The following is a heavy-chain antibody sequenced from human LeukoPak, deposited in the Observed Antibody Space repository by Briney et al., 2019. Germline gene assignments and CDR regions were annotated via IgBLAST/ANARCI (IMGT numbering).Heavy chain of an antibody. CDR3: ARVRDSSSWFYFDY. CDR2: IIPIFGTA. J-gene: IGHJ4*02. Sequence: SVKVSRKASGGTFSSYAISWVRQAPGQGLEWMGGIIPIFGTANYAQKFQGRVTITTDESTSTAYMELSGLRSEDTAVYYCARVRDSSSWFYFDYWGQGTLVTVSS. V-gene: IGHV1-69*05. D-gene: IGHD6-13*01. CDR1: GGTFSSYA.